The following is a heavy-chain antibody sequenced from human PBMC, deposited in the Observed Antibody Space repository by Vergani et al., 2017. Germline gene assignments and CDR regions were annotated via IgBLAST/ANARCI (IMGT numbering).Heavy chain of an antibody. D-gene: IGHD1-1*01. CDR1: EYSFGNYW. Sequence: EVELVQSGPEMRKPGESLKICCKGSEYSFGNYWIGWGRQMPGKGLEWMGIIYPADSDTRYSPSFQGQVTISADKSISTAFLQWDSLKASDTALYYCARHTTYTDSWGQGTLVTVSS. V-gene: IGHV5-51*01. CDR3: ARHTTYTDS. J-gene: IGHJ4*02. CDR2: IYPADSDT.